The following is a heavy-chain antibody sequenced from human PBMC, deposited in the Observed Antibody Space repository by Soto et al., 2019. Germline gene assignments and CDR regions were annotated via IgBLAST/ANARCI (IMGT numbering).Heavy chain of an antibody. CDR3: AKEDCSSTSCCVFAHGDAFDI. D-gene: IGHD2-2*01. CDR2: ISGSGGST. Sequence: PGGSLRLSCAASGFTFSSYAMSWVRQAPGKGLEWVSAISGSGGSTYYADSVKGRFTISRDNSKNTLYLQMNSLRAEDTAVYYCAKEDCSSTSCCVFAHGDAFDISGQGTTVTGSS. J-gene: IGHJ3*02. V-gene: IGHV3-23*01. CDR1: GFTFSSYA.